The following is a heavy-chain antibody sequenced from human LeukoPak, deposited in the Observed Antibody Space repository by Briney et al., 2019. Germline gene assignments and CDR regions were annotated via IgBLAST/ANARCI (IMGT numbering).Heavy chain of an antibody. CDR1: GSTLSSYW. CDR2: IKQDGSEK. D-gene: IGHD2-15*01. Sequence: GGSLRLSCAASGSTLSSYWMNWVRQAPGKGLEWVASIKQDGSEKYCVDSVKGRVTISRDNAKNSLYLQMNNLRAEDTAIYYCARSGADYWGQGTLVTVSS. V-gene: IGHV3-7*01. J-gene: IGHJ4*02. CDR3: ARSGADY.